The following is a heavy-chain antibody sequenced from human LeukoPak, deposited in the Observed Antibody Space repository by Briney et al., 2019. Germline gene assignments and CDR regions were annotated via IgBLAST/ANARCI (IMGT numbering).Heavy chain of an antibody. CDR1: GYTFIGYY. CDR3: ARGRGSSLDP. D-gene: IGHD6-13*01. Sequence: ASLKVSCKASGYTFIGYYIHWVRQAPGQGLEWMGRINPNSGGTNYAQKFQGRVTMTRDTSISTAYMELSRLRSDDTAVYYCARGRGSSLDPWGQGTLVTVSS. V-gene: IGHV1-2*06. J-gene: IGHJ5*02. CDR2: INPNSGGT.